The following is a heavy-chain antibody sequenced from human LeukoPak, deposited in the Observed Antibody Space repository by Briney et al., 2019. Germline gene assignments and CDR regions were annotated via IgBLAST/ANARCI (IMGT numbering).Heavy chain of an antibody. CDR2: IYYSGST. V-gene: IGHV4-59*01. J-gene: IGHJ4*02. CDR1: GGSISSYY. D-gene: IGHD2-2*02. Sequence: SETLSLTCTVSGGSISSYYWSWIRQPPGKGLEWIGYIYYSGSTNYNPSLKSRVTISVDTSKNQFSLKLSSVTAADTAVYYCARGPDGYCSSTSCHTYYFDYWGQGTLVTVSS. CDR3: ARGPDGYCSSTSCHTYYFDY.